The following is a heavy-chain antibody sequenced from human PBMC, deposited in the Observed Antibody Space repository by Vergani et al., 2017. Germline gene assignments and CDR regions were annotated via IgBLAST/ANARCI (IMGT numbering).Heavy chain of an antibody. CDR2: ISWNSNSI. J-gene: IGHJ5*02. CDR3: AKDLGTSSVSGWFDP. V-gene: IGHV3-9*02. Sequence: EVQLEESGGGLVLPGRSLRLSCVASGFTSAGYAMHWVRQAPGKGLEWVSGISWNSNSIGYADSVKGRFTISRDNAKNSLYLQMNSLRAEDTALYYCAKDLGTSSVSGWFDPWGKGTLVTVSS. D-gene: IGHD6-6*01. CDR1: GFTSAGYA.